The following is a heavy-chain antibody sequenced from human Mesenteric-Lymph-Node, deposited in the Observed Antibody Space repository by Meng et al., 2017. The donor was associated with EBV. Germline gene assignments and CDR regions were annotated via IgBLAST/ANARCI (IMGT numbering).Heavy chain of an antibody. CDR3: ARGATSDFDL. CDR1: GDSFSSSSAA. V-gene: IGHV6-1*01. CDR2: TYYRSKWYN. J-gene: IGHJ2*01. Sequence: QVQLQQSGPGLVKPSXXLALTXVISGDSFSSSSAAWTWIRQSPSRGLEWLGRTYYRSKWYNDYAVFVKSRITINPDTSKNQFSLQLNSVTPEDTAVYYCARGATSDFDLWGRGTLVNVSS.